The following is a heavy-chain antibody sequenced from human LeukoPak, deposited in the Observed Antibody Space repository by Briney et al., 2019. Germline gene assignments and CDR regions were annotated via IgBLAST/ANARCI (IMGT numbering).Heavy chain of an antibody. D-gene: IGHD5-18*01. CDR1: GFTFGDYA. CDR3: TRVERGYSYGFDY. V-gene: IGHV3-49*04. Sequence: GGSLRLSCTASGFTFGDYAMSWVRQAPGKGLEWVGFIRSKAYGGTTAYAASVKGIFTISRDDSKSIAYLQINSLKTDDTAVYYCTRVERGYSYGFDYWGQGTLVTVSS. CDR2: IRSKAYGGTT. J-gene: IGHJ4*02.